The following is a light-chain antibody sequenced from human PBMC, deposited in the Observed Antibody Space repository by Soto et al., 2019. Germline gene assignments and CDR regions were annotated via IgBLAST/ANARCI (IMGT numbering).Light chain of an antibody. CDR3: QQYNSWPPT. CDR1: QSLSSY. J-gene: IGKJ5*01. CDR2: GAS. Sequence: EIVLTQSPGTLSLSPGERATLSCRASQSLSSYLAWYQHKPGQAPRLLIYGASTRATGITGRFSGSGSGTEFTLSISSLQSEDFALYYCQQYNSWPPTFGQGTRLEIK. V-gene: IGKV3-15*01.